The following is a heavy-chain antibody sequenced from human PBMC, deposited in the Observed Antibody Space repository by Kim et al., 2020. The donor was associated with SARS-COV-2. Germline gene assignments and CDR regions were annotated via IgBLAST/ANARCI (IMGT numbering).Heavy chain of an antibody. Sequence: GGSLRLSCAASGFTVSSNYMSWVRQAPGKGLEWVSVIYSGGSTYYADSVKGRFTISRDNSKNTLYLQMNSLRAEDTAVYYCARARIAAAGRLGRFDYWGQGTVVTVSS. CDR1: GFTVSSNY. D-gene: IGHD6-13*01. CDR2: IYSGGST. CDR3: ARARIAAAGRLGRFDY. V-gene: IGHV3-53*01. J-gene: IGHJ4*02.